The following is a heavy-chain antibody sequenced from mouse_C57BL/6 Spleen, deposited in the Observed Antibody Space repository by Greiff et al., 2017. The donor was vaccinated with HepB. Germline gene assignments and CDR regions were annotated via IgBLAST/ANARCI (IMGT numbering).Heavy chain of an antibody. Sequence: EVKLMESGGGLVKPGGSLKLSCAASGFTFSSYAMSWVRQTPEKRLEWVATISDGGSYTYYPDNVKGRFTISRDNAKNNLYLQMSHLKSEDTAMYYCARDTYNSNYGFAYWGQGTLVTVSA. CDR1: GFTFSSYA. V-gene: IGHV5-4*01. CDR2: ISDGGSYT. J-gene: IGHJ3*01. CDR3: ARDTYNSNYGFAY. D-gene: IGHD2-5*01.